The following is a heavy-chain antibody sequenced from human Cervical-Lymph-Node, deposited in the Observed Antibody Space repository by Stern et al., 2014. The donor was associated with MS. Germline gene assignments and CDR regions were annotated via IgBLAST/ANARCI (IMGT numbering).Heavy chain of an antibody. V-gene: IGHV3-48*04. CDR2: ITTTSTTM. D-gene: IGHD6-19*01. CDR3: TRTIAVGAARMNDY. J-gene: IGHJ4*02. Sequence: EVQLVESGGGLVQPGGSLRLSWAASGFSFRAYSMHWVRQTPGKGLEWIAYITTTSTTMHYADSVKGRFTISRDNAKDLLFLQMDSLRAEDTGVYYCTRTIAVGAARMNDYWGRGTLVTVSS. CDR1: GFSFRAYS.